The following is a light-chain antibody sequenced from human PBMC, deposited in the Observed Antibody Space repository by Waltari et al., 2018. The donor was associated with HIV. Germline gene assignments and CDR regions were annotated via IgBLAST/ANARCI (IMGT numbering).Light chain of an antibody. CDR1: QYVGTSY. CDR2: GAS. J-gene: IGKJ1*01. V-gene: IGKV3-20*01. Sequence: EIVLTQSPGTLSLSPGEGATLSCRASQYVGTSYLAWYQQKPGQAPRLLIYGASNRATGVPDRFGGSGSGTDFTLTIRRLEPEDFAVYYCQQYGSSSWTFGQGTKVEIK. CDR3: QQYGSSSWT.